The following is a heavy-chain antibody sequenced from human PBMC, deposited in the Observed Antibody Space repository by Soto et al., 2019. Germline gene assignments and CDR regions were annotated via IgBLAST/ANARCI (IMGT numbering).Heavy chain of an antibody. V-gene: IGHV3-64*01. CDR2: ISSNGGST. CDR3: ASLDTARIQIAGY. Sequence: GGSLRLSCAASGFTFSSYAMHWVRQAPGKGLEYVSAISSNGGSTYYANSVKGRFTISRDNSKNTLYLQMGSLRAEDMAVYYCASLDTARIQIAGYWGQGIQVTVSS. CDR1: GFTFSSYA. J-gene: IGHJ4*02. D-gene: IGHD5-18*01.